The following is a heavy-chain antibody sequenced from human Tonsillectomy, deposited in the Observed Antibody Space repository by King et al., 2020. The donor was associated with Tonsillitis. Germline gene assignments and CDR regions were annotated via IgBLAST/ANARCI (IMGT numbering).Heavy chain of an antibody. Sequence: QLVQSGAEVKKPGASVKVSCKASGHMLISYGLSWVRQAPGQGLDWMGWITRHNVNTKYAQNLQGRDTLTTDTSTSTAYMELRSLRADDTAVYYCVRDNWSFDYWGQGTLVTVSS. J-gene: IGHJ4*02. CDR1: GHMLISYG. V-gene: IGHV1-18*01. CDR3: VRDNWSFDY. CDR2: ITRHNVNT.